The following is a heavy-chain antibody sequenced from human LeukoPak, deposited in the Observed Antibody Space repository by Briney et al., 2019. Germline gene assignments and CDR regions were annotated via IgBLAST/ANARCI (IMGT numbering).Heavy chain of an antibody. CDR3: ARGGSQGGIAARPFDY. V-gene: IGHV4-59*08. CDR2: IYYSGST. Sequence: PSETLSLTCTVSGGSISSYYWSWIRQPPGKGLEWIGYIYYSGSTNYNPSLKSRVTISVDTSKNQFSLKLSSVTAADTAVYYCARGGSQGGIAARPFDYWGQGTLVTVSS. CDR1: GGSISSYY. J-gene: IGHJ4*02. D-gene: IGHD6-6*01.